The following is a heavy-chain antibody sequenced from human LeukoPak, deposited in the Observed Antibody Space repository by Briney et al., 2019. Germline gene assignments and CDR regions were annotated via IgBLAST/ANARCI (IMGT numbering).Heavy chain of an antibody. CDR1: GYTFTGYY. V-gene: IGHV1-2*06. D-gene: IGHD4-17*01. J-gene: IGHJ4*02. CDR2: INPNSGGT. Sequence: ASVKVSCKASGYTFTGYYIHWVRQAPGQGLEWMGRINPNSGGTNYSQKFQGRVTMTRDTSISTAYMELSRLRSDDTAVYYCARGYGDYYFDYWGQGTLVTVSS. CDR3: ARGYGDYYFDY.